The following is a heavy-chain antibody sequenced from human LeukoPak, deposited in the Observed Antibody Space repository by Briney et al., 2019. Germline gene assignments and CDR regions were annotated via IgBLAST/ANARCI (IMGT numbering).Heavy chain of an antibody. V-gene: IGHV4-39*01. CDR3: ARRLSGYSF. Sequence: PSETLSLTCTVSGVSISSSGYYWAWIRQPPGKGLEWIGTLYYSGSTYFKPALKSRVTISVDTSKNQFSLKLSSVTAADTAVYYCARRLSGYSFWGQGTLVTVSS. CDR2: LYYSGST. J-gene: IGHJ4*02. CDR1: GVSISSSGYY. D-gene: IGHD3-22*01.